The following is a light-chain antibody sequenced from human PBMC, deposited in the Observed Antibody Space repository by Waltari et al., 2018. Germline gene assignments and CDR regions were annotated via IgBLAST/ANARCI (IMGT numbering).Light chain of an antibody. J-gene: IGKJ4*01. CDR3: QEYDSSSPSLT. Sequence: DIQMTQSPSTLSASVGDRVPIHCRASQSISGRLAWYQQKPGKAPRLLIYKASSLESGVPSRFSGSGSGTDFTFTITSLQPDDFATYYCQEYDSSSPSLTFGGGTKVDIK. CDR2: KAS. V-gene: IGKV1-5*03. CDR1: QSISGR.